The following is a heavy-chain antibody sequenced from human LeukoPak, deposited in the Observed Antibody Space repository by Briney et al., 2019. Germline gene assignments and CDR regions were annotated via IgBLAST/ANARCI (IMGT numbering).Heavy chain of an antibody. CDR3: ARDERYCSGGSCYYGGEGY. V-gene: IGHV1-18*01. J-gene: IGHJ4*02. D-gene: IGHD2-15*01. Sequence: GASVKVSCKASGYTFTSYGISWVRQAPGQGLEWMGWISAYNGNTNYAQMLQGRVTMTTDTSTSTAYMELRSLRSDDTAVYYCARDERYCSGGSCYYGGEGYWGQGTLVTVSS. CDR1: GYTFTSYG. CDR2: ISAYNGNT.